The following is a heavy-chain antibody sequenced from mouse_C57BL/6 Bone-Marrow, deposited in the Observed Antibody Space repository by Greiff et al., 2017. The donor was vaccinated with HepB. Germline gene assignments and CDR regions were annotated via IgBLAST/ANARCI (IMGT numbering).Heavy chain of an antibody. CDR3: TRVYYVPTHFAY. Sequence: EVKLMESGEGLVKPGGSLKLSCAASGFTFSSYAMSWVRQTPEKRLEWVAYISSGGDYIYYADTVKGRFTISRDNARNTLYLQMSSLKSEDTAMYYCTRVYYVPTHFAYSSQVTLFTVSA. J-gene: IGHJ3*01. V-gene: IGHV5-9-1*02. D-gene: IGHD1-1*01. CDR2: ISSGGDYI. CDR1: GFTFSSYA.